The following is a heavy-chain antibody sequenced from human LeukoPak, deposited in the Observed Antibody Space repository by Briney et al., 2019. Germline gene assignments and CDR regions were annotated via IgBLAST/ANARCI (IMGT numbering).Heavy chain of an antibody. J-gene: IGHJ4*02. D-gene: IGHD7-27*01. Sequence: PGGSLRLSCAASGFTFTSYTMYWVRQAQGKGLEWVSIIGNNGGGIHYADSVRGRFTISRDNSKNTLYLQMTNLRVDDTALYYCAIDPNWETHNWGQGVLVTVSS. CDR3: AIDPNWETHN. V-gene: IGHV3-23*01. CDR1: GFTFTSYT. CDR2: IGNNGGGI.